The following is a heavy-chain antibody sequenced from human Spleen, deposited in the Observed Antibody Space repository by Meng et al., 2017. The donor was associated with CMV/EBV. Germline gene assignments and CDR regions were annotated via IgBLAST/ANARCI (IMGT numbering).Heavy chain of an antibody. CDR3: VRGSQQFPLDY. CDR2: ISSISSDI. V-gene: IGHV3-21*01. Sequence: GGSLRLSCAASGFNFSTYSMNWVRQAPGKGLEWVSCISSISSDIYYAASVEGRFTISRDNSGNTLYLQMNSLRAQDTAVYYCVRGSQQFPLDYWGQGTLVTVSS. CDR1: GFNFSTYS. D-gene: IGHD6-13*01. J-gene: IGHJ4*02.